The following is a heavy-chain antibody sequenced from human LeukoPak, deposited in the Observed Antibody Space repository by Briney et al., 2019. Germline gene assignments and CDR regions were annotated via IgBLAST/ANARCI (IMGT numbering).Heavy chain of an antibody. D-gene: IGHD5-18*01. CDR2: ISSSSSYI. V-gene: IGHV3-21*01. Sequence: PGGSLRLSCAASGFTFSSYSMNWVRQAPGKGLEWVSSISSSSSYIYYADSVKGRFTISRDNAKNSLYLQMNSLRAEDTAVYYCAGDLRGYSYGLFDYWGQGTLVTVSS. J-gene: IGHJ4*02. CDR3: AGDLRGYSYGLFDY. CDR1: GFTFSSYS.